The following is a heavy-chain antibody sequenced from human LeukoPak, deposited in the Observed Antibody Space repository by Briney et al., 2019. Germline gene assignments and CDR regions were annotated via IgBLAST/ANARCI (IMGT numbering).Heavy chain of an antibody. J-gene: IGHJ4*02. Sequence: SETLSLTCTVSGDSTSSYYWSWIRQPPGKGLEWIGYIYYRGNTYYNPSLKSRLTISVDTSKDQFSLKLTSVTAADTAVYYCARGADYYYGSGSLDFDYWGQGTLVTVSS. CDR1: GDSTSSYY. CDR2: IYYRGNT. V-gene: IGHV4-59*01. D-gene: IGHD3-10*01. CDR3: ARGADYYYGSGSLDFDY.